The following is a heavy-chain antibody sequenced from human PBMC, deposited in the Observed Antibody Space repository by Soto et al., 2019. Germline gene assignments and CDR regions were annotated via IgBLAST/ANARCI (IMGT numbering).Heavy chain of an antibody. Sequence: QVQLVQSGPEVKKPGASVKVSCKTSGYTFTTYGITWVRQAPGQGLEWMGWISTNKGNTNYAQKFQGRVTMTTDTSTSTAYMELRSLRSDDTAMYYRATRSPAFDFWGQGTLVTVSS. V-gene: IGHV1-18*01. CDR3: ATRSPAFDF. J-gene: IGHJ4*02. CDR1: GYTFTTYG. CDR2: ISTNKGNT.